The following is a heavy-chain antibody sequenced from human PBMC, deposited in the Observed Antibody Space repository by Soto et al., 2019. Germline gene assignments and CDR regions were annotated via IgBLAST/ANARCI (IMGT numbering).Heavy chain of an antibody. Sequence: QVQLVESGGGVVQPGRSLRLSCAASGFTFSSYAMHWVRQAPGKGLEWVAVISYDGSNKYYADSVKGRFTISRDNSKNTLYLQMNSLGAEDTAVYYCARPVLGRYFDWLPLPRYWYFDLWGRGTLFTVSS. D-gene: IGHD3-9*01. J-gene: IGHJ2*01. CDR1: GFTFSSYA. CDR2: ISYDGSNK. V-gene: IGHV3-30-3*01. CDR3: ARPVLGRYFDWLPLPRYWYFDL.